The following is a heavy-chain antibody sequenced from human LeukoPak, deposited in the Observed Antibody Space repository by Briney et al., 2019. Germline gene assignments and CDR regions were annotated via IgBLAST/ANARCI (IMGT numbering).Heavy chain of an antibody. CDR1: GGXISSSSYY. CDR3: ARLLLRYPDY. D-gene: IGHD1-1*01. J-gene: IGHJ4*02. Sequence: SETLSLTCTVSGGXISSSSYYWGWIRQPPGKGLEWIGSIYYSGSTYYNPSLKSRVTISVDTSKNQFSLKLSSVTAADTAVYYCARLLLRYPDYWGQGTLVTVSS. CDR2: IYYSGST. V-gene: IGHV4-39*01.